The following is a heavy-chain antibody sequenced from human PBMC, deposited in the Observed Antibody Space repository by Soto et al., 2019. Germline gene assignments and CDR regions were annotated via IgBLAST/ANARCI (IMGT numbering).Heavy chain of an antibody. CDR2: ISPYTGDT. D-gene: IGHD6-19*01. V-gene: IGHV1-18*01. Sequence: QVQLVQSGAEVKKPGASVKVSCKASGSTFTDYGISWVRQAPGQGLEWMGWISPYTGDTKYPKRLQGRVTGPAGTRTSTAYMDLRGLKSDDPAVYYCAKTGGWNWFAPWGQGTLVSVSS. J-gene: IGHJ5*02. CDR3: AKTGGWNWFAP. CDR1: GSTFTDYG.